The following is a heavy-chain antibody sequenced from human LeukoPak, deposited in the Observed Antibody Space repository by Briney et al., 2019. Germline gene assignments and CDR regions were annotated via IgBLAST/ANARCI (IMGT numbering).Heavy chain of an antibody. CDR2: IHRSGST. J-gene: IGHJ5*02. CDR3: ARGYGSGSHST. D-gene: IGHD3-10*01. CDR1: GGSNSGDH. Sequence: PSETLSLTCTTSGGSNSGDHWSWVRQPAGEGLEWIGRIHRSGSTYYNPSLKSRVTMSADTSKNQISLKVNSVTAADTAVYFCARGYGSGSHSTWGQGTLVTVSS. V-gene: IGHV4-4*07.